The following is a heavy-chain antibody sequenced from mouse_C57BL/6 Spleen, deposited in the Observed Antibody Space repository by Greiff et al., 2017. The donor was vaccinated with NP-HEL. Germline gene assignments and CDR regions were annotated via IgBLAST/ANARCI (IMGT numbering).Heavy chain of an antibody. Sequence: QVQLKESGAELMKPGASVKLSCKATGYTFTGYWIEWVKQRPGHGLEWIGEILPGSGSTNYNEKFKGKATFTADTSSNTAYMQLSSLTTEDSAIYYWAREKANWDERDYFDSWGQGTTLTVSS. CDR3: AREKANWDERDYFDS. D-gene: IGHD4-1*01. J-gene: IGHJ2*01. CDR1: GYTFTGYW. V-gene: IGHV1-9*01. CDR2: ILPGSGST.